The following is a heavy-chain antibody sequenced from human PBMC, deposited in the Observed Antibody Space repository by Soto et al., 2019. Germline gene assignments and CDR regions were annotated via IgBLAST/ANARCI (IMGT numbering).Heavy chain of an antibody. J-gene: IGHJ4*02. Sequence: QAQLVESGGGVVQPGRSLRLSCAASGFTFTNYGMHWVRQAPGKGLDWVAAIAHDGNNKYYAASVMGRFSISRDDSQNTLYLQMNSLRPEDTAVYYCAKLMYSFDSSGFSIDHWGQGTLVTVSS. CDR2: IAHDGNNK. CDR3: AKLMYSFDSSGFSIDH. V-gene: IGHV3-30*18. D-gene: IGHD3-22*01. CDR1: GFTFTNYG.